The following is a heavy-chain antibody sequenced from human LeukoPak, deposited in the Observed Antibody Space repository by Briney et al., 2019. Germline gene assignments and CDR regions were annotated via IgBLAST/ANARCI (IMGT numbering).Heavy chain of an antibody. V-gene: IGHV4-59*11. J-gene: IGHJ6*03. Sequence: PSETLSLTCTVSGGSISSHYWTWVRQAPVKGLEWIGDISNSGGTTYNPSLNSGVTISIDTSTNQFSLKLSSVTAADTAVYYCGRDALVGYFSYYYMDVWGKGTTVTVSS. CDR2: ISNSGGT. CDR1: GGSISSHY. D-gene: IGHD2-15*01. CDR3: GRDALVGYFSYYYMDV.